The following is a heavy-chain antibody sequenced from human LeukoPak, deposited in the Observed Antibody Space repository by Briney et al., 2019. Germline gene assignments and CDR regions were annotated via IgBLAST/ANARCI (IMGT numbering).Heavy chain of an antibody. D-gene: IGHD1-14*01. Sequence: SVRVSCKASGYPFTTYDINWVRQATGQGLEWMGWMNPSSGYTGYSQKFQGRVTMTRNTSITTAYMELSSLRSEDTAVYYCARISDHNCYFDLWGRGTLVTVCS. CDR1: GYPFTTYD. CDR3: ARISDHNCYFDL. CDR2: MNPSSGYT. V-gene: IGHV1-8*01. J-gene: IGHJ2*01.